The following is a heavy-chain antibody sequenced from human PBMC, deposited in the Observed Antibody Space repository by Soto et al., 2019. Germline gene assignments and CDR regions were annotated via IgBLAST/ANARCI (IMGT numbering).Heavy chain of an antibody. J-gene: IGHJ4*02. Sequence: EGQLVQSGGGLVQPGGSLRLSCTASGFAFDDYYMDWVRQVPGKGLEWIGRTRDKPNNYAAAYVASVKGRFTISRDASKDSMYLQMNTVKTEDTAVYYCARDTGGSYDYWGQGALVIVSS. CDR1: GFAFDDYY. V-gene: IGHV3-72*01. CDR2: TRDKPNNYAA. D-gene: IGHD1-26*01. CDR3: ARDTGGSYDY.